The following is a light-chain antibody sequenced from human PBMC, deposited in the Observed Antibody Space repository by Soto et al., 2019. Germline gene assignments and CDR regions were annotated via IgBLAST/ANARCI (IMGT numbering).Light chain of an antibody. CDR3: QQSYSTPRT. CDR1: QSIKNY. V-gene: IGKV1-39*01. J-gene: IGKJ1*01. CDR2: AAS. Sequence: DIQMTQSPSSLSASIGDRVTITCRASQSIKNYLNWYQQKPGKAPKLLIYAASSLQSGVPSRFSGSGSGTDFTLTISSLQPEYFATYYCQQSYSTPRTFGQGTKVDIK.